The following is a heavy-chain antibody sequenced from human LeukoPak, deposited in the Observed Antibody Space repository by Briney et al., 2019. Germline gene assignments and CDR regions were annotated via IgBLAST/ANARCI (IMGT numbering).Heavy chain of an antibody. V-gene: IGHV4-59*01. CDR3: ARARSTYYYDSSGYVLDY. CDR2: IHYSGFT. D-gene: IGHD3-22*01. J-gene: IGHJ4*02. CDR1: GGSISSYY. Sequence: SETLSLTCTVSGGSISSYYWNWIRQPPGKGLEWIGYIHYSGFTNYNPSLKSRVTISVDTSKNQFSLKLSSVTAADTAVYYCARARSTYYYDSSGYVLDYWGQGTLVTVSS.